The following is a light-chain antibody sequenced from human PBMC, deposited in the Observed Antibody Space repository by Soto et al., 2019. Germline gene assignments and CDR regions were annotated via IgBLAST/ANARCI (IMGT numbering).Light chain of an antibody. V-gene: IGKV3-15*01. CDR3: QQYNNWWT. J-gene: IGKJ1*01. Sequence: EIVVTQSPATRSVSPGERATLSCRASESVSSNLAWFQHQPGQAPRLLIYAASTKATGVPARFTGSGSRTDFNLTITSLQSEDFAVYYCQQYNNWWTFGQGTKLEIK. CDR2: AAS. CDR1: ESVSSN.